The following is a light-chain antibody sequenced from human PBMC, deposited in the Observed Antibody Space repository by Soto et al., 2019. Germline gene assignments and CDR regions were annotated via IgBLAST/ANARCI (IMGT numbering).Light chain of an antibody. CDR2: GAS. J-gene: IGKJ4*01. CDR1: ESANSN. CDR3: QQFQKWPLT. Sequence: EIVMTQSPATVSVSPGERATLSCRASESANSNLAWYQQKPGQAPRRLIYGASTRATGIPARFSGSGSGTEFPLTISSPQSEDFAVYYCQQFQKWPLTFGGGTNVEIK. V-gene: IGKV3-15*01.